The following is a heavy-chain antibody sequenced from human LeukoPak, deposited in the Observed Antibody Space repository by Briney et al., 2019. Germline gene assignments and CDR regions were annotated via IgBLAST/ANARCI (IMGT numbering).Heavy chain of an antibody. Sequence: PGRSLRLSCAASGFTFSSHGMHWVRQAPGKGLEWVAVIWYDGSNKYYADSVKGRFTISRDNSKNTLYLQMNSLRAEDTAVYYCARDRYYYDSSGYYPPNDAFDIWGQGTMVTVSS. CDR3: ARDRYYYDSSGYYPPNDAFDI. CDR2: IWYDGSNK. V-gene: IGHV3-33*01. J-gene: IGHJ3*02. CDR1: GFTFSSHG. D-gene: IGHD3-22*01.